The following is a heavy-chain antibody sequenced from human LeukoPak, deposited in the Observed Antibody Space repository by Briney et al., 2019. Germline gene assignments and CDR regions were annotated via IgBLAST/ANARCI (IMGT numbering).Heavy chain of an antibody. J-gene: IGHJ6*02. CDR2: IYTSGST. CDR3: ARDMKGNYDVLTGYYHSYHYGMDV. V-gene: IGHV4-4*07. D-gene: IGHD3-9*01. Sequence: SETLSLTCTVSGGSISSYYWSWIRQPAGKGLEWIGRIYTSGSTKYNPSLKSRVSMSVDTSKNQFSLNLNSVTAADTAVYYCARDMKGNYDVLTGYYHSYHYGMDVWGQGTTVIVSS. CDR1: GGSISSYY.